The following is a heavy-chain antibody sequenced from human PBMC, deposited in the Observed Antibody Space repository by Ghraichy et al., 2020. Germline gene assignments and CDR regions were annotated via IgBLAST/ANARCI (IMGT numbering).Heavy chain of an antibody. CDR3: ARDGPISSFHY. V-gene: IGHV4-59*01. D-gene: IGHD6-6*01. CDR2: IYYSGST. CDR1: GGSISSYY. J-gene: IGHJ4*02. Sequence: ESLNISCTVSGGSISSYYWSWIRQPPGKGLEWIGYIYYSGSTNYNPSLKSRVTISVDTSKNQFSLKLSSVTAADTAVYYCARDGPISSFHYWGQGTLVTVSS.